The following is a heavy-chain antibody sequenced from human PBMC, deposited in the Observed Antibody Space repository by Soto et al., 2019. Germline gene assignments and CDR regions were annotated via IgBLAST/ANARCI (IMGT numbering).Heavy chain of an antibody. D-gene: IGHD3-16*01. V-gene: IGHV4-59*01. J-gene: IGHJ4*02. Sequence: SETLSLTCTVSGGSISPFYWSWVRQPPGKGLEWIGYLYYSDNTNYNPSLKSRVTISVDASKNQVSLRLTSVTAADTAVYYCARVGGVAARTFDYWGQGTVVTVSS. CDR3: ARVGGVAARTFDY. CDR1: GGSISPFY. CDR2: LYYSDNT.